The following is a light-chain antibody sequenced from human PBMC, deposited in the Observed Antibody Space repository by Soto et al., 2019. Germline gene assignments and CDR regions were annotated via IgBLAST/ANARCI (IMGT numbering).Light chain of an antibody. V-gene: IGLV1-44*01. CDR1: SSTIGSNT. CDR3: AAWDDSLNGYV. Sequence: SVLTQPPSASGAPGQRGTISCSGSSSTIGSNTVNWYQQLPGTAPKLLIYSNNQRPSGVPDRFSGSKSGTSASLAISGLQSEDEADYYCAAWDDSLNGYVFGTGTKVTVL. CDR2: SNN. J-gene: IGLJ1*01.